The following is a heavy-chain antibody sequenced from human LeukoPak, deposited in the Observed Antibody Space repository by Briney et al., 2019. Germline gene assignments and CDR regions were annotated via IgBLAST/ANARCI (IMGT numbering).Heavy chain of an antibody. V-gene: IGHV3-48*02. D-gene: IGHD6-13*01. Sequence: GGSLRLSCAASGFTFSSYSMTWVRQAPGKGLEWVSYISSSSSTIYYADSVKGRFTISRDNAKNSLYLQMNSLRDEDTAVYYCARGKQQLVFKKSTDFDYWGQGTLVTVSS. J-gene: IGHJ4*02. CDR3: ARGKQQLVFKKSTDFDY. CDR2: ISSSSSTI. CDR1: GFTFSSYS.